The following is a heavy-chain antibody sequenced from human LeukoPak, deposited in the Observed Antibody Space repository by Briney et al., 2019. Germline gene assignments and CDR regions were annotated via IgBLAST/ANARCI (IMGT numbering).Heavy chain of an antibody. CDR3: ARDSSSGWYDGWFDP. V-gene: IGHV4-39*07. CDR2: TYYRGCT. CDR1: GGSISTSSYY. Sequence: PSETLSLTCTVSGGSISTSSYYWGWIRQPPEKGLEWIGNTYYRGCTYHNPSLKSRVTISVDTSKNQFSLKLSSVTAADTAVYYCARDSSSGWYDGWFDPWGQGTLVTVSS. D-gene: IGHD6-19*01. J-gene: IGHJ5*02.